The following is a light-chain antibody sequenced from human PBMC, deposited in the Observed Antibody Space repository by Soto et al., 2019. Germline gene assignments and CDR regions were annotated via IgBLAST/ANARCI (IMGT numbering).Light chain of an antibody. CDR2: AAS. CDR3: QQSYITPLT. Sequence: DIKMTQSPSSLAASVGDRVTITCRASQSIRSFLNWYQQKVGTAPKLLISAASSLHSGVPSRFSGSESGTDFTLTISSLQPEDFATYYCQQSYITPLTFGGGTRVEI. J-gene: IGKJ4*01. CDR1: QSIRSF. V-gene: IGKV1-39*01.